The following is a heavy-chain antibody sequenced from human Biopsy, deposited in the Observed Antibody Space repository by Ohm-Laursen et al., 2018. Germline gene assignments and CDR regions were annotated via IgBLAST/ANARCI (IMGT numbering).Heavy chain of an antibody. CDR1: GGSFSGYY. Sequence: SDTLSLTCAVYGGSFSGYYWNWIRQPAGGGLEYIGRLYTTGSTNYNPSLRSRVTMSADTSKNQFSLNLRSVTAADTAVYFCARSIDYGNSYFQYWGQGILVTVSS. V-gene: IGHV4-59*10. D-gene: IGHD4/OR15-4a*01. CDR3: ARSIDYGNSYFQY. CDR2: LYTTGST. J-gene: IGHJ1*01.